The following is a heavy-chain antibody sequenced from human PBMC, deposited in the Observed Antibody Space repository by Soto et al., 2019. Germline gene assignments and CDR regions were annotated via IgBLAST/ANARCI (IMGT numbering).Heavy chain of an antibody. J-gene: IGHJ4*02. CDR1: GFTFSGSA. Sequence: EVQLVESGGGLVQPGGSLKLSCAASGFTFSGSAMHWVRQASGKGLEWVGRIRSKAKSYATAYAASVTGRFTISRDDSKNTAYLPMNSLKTEDTAVYYCTRYNNDTSGYFDYWGQGTLVTVSS. D-gene: IGHD3-22*01. V-gene: IGHV3-73*02. CDR3: TRYNNDTSGYFDY. CDR2: IRSKAKSYAT.